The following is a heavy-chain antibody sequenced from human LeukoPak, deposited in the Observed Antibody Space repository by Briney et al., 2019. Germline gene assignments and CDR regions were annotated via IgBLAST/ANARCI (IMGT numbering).Heavy chain of an antibody. V-gene: IGHV4-59*01. Sequence: PSETLALICTVSGGSINNYYWNWIRQPPGKGLEWIGYIYYSGRTNYNPSLQSRVTISVDTSKNQFSLKLTSVTAADTALYYCARGTHYNDSSGFFSLDYWGQGTLVTVSS. J-gene: IGHJ4*02. D-gene: IGHD3-22*01. CDR1: GGSINNYY. CDR2: IYYSGRT. CDR3: ARGTHYNDSSGFFSLDY.